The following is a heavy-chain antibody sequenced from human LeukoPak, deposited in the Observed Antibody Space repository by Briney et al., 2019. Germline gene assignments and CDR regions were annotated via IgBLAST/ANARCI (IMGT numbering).Heavy chain of an antibody. CDR1: GYTFTGYY. J-gene: IGHJ4*02. V-gene: IGHV1-2*04. D-gene: IGHD3-22*01. Sequence: ASVKVSCKASGYTFTGYYMHWVRQAPGQGLEWMGWINPNSGGTNYAQKFQGWVTMTRDTSISTAYMELSRLRSGDTAVYYCARETLEDGYYYFDYWGQGTLVTVSS. CDR2: INPNSGGT. CDR3: ARETLEDGYYYFDY.